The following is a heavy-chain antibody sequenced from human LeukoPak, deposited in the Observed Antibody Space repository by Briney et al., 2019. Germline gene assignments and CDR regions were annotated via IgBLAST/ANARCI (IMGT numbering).Heavy chain of an antibody. J-gene: IGHJ6*03. CDR3: ARDAAAPRYYDFWSGSYYYMDV. CDR1: GDSISGYY. Sequence: SETLSLTCTVSGDSISGYYWSWIRQPPGKGLEWIGYIYYSGSTNYNPSLKSRVTISVDTSKNQFSLKLSSVTAADTAVYYCARDAAAPRYYDFWSGSYYYMDVWGKGTTVTVSS. D-gene: IGHD3-3*01. CDR2: IYYSGST. V-gene: IGHV4-59*01.